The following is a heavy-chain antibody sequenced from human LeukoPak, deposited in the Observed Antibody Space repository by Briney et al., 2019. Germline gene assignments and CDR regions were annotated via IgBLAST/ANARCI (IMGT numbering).Heavy chain of an antibody. Sequence: GGSLRLSCAASGFAFNNLWMTWIRQAPGKGLEWVATISNDETHRQYADSLRGRFTISRDNAKNLLYLQMSSLRADDTAMYYCAKNSGYYRLDSWGQSTLVIVSS. J-gene: IGHJ4*02. V-gene: IGHV3-7*01. CDR1: GFAFNNLW. D-gene: IGHD5-12*01. CDR2: ISNDETHR. CDR3: AKNSGYYRLDS.